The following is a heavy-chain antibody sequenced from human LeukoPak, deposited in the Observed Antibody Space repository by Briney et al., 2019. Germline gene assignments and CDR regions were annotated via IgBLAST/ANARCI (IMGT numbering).Heavy chain of an antibody. CDR1: GGSISSYY. Sequence: PSETLSLTCTVSGGSISSYYWRWMRQPPGRGLVGSRYIIYRGGTNYYHSLDSRVTISVDTSKNQYSLKPSSVTAADTAVYYCARHLMYYDSRGYVGAEYFHHWGQGNLVTVSS. CDR3: ARHLMYYDSRGYVGAEYFHH. J-gene: IGHJ1*01. CDR2: IIYRGGT. V-gene: IGHV4-59*01. D-gene: IGHD3-22*01.